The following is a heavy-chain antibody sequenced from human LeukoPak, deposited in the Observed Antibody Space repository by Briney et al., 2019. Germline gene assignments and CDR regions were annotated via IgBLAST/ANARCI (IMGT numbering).Heavy chain of an antibody. CDR2: IYYSGST. CDR3: ASSSSPLGPLNWFDP. J-gene: IGHJ5*02. D-gene: IGHD6-13*01. V-gene: IGHV4-59*08. CDR1: GGSISTYY. Sequence: PSETLSLTCAVSGGSISTYYWSWIRQPPGKGLEWIGYIYYSGSTNFNPSLKSRVTMSVDTSKNQFSLKLSSVTAADTAVYYCASSSSPLGPLNWFDPWGQGTLVTVSS.